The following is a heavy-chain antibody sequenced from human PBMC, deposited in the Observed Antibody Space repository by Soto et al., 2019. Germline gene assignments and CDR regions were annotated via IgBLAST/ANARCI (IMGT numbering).Heavy chain of an antibody. CDR2: IKSKTDGGTT. CDR1: GFTFSNAW. Sequence: PGGSLRLSCAASGFTFSNAWMNWVRQAPGKGLEWVGRIKSKTDGGTTDYAAPVKGRFTISRDDSKNTLYLQMNSLKTEDTAVYYCTTVSPYDFWSGYYIRFLDSWGQGTLVTVSS. D-gene: IGHD3-3*01. CDR3: TTVSPYDFWSGYYIRFLDS. J-gene: IGHJ4*02. V-gene: IGHV3-15*07.